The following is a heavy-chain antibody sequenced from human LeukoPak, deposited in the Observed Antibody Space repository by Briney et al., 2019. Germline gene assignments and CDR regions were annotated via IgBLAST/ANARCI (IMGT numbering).Heavy chain of an antibody. Sequence: GGSLRLSCAASGFTFSDYYRSWIRQAPGKGLEWVSDISSSGSTIYYADSVKGRFTISTDNAKNSLYLQMNSLRAEDTAVYYCARGADSGAHFDYWGQGTLVTVSS. D-gene: IGHD6-19*01. V-gene: IGHV3-11*01. CDR2: ISSSGSTI. CDR1: GFTFSDYY. CDR3: ARGADSGAHFDY. J-gene: IGHJ4*02.